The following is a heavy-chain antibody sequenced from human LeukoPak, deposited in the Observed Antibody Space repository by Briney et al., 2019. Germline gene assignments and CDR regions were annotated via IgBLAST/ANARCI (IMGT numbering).Heavy chain of an antibody. CDR3: ASRTNWNDGDY. Sequence: SETLSLTCTVSGGSISSSSYYWGWIRQPPGKGLEWIGSIYYSGSTYYNPSLKSRVTISVDTSKNQFSLKLSSVTAADTVVYYCASRTNWNDGDYWGQGTLVTVSS. J-gene: IGHJ4*02. V-gene: IGHV4-39*01. CDR2: IYYSGST. CDR1: GGSISSSSYY. D-gene: IGHD1-20*01.